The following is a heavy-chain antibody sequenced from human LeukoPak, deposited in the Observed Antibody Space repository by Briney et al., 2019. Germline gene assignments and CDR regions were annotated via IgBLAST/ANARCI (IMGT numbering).Heavy chain of an antibody. D-gene: IGHD4-11*01. CDR2: ISSSSSYI. Sequence: GGSLRLSCAASGFTFSSYSMNWVRQAPGKGLEWVSSISSSSSYIYYADPVQGRFTISRDKAKNSLYLQMNSLRAEDTAVYYCARVGYSTVYYYYGMDVWGQGTTVTVSS. CDR3: ARVGYSTVYYYYGMDV. J-gene: IGHJ6*02. CDR1: GFTFSSYS. V-gene: IGHV3-21*01.